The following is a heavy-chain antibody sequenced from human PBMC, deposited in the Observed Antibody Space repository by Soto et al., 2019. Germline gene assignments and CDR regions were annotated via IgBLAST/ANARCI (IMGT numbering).Heavy chain of an antibody. Sequence: QVQLQESGPGLVKPSETLSLTCTVSGGSISSYYWSWIRQPPGKGLEWIGYIYYSGSTNYNPSLKSRVTIAVDTSKNQCSLKLSSVTAADTAVYYCARDLVAAAGIRYFDYWGQGTLVTVSS. J-gene: IGHJ4*02. CDR2: IYYSGST. CDR1: GGSISSYY. D-gene: IGHD6-13*01. V-gene: IGHV4-59*01. CDR3: ARDLVAAAGIRYFDY.